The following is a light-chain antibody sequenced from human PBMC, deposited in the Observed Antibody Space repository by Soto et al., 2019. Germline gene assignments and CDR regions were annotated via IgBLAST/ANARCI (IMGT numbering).Light chain of an antibody. V-gene: IGLV2-14*01. CDR1: SIDVGGYDY. Sequence: SVLTQPASVSGSPGQSITISCTLTSIDVGGYDYVSWYQLHPGKAPKLMVFEVNNRPSGVSYRFSGSKSGNTASLTISGLQAEDEADYFCSSYSISTAYLFGTGTKVTVL. J-gene: IGLJ1*01. CDR2: EVN. CDR3: SSYSISTAYL.